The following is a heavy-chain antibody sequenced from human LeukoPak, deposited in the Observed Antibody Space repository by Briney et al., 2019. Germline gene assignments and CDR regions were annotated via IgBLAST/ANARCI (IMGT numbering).Heavy chain of an antibody. Sequence: SETLSLTCTVSGGSISSYYWSWIRQPPGKGLEWIGYIYYSGSTNYNPSLKSRVTISVDTSKNQFSLRLSSVTAADTAVYYCARLYILTGYNNWFDPWGQGTLVTVSS. D-gene: IGHD3-9*01. CDR3: ARLYILTGYNNWFDP. J-gene: IGHJ5*02. V-gene: IGHV4-59*08. CDR2: IYYSGST. CDR1: GGSISSYY.